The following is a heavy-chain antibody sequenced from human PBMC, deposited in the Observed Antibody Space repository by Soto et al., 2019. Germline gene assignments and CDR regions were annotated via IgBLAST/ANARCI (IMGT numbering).Heavy chain of an antibody. CDR2: IRTSGSTI. J-gene: IGHJ1*01. D-gene: IGHD6-19*01. CDR1: GFTFSDYY. V-gene: IGHV3-11*01. Sequence: GGSLRLSCAASGFTFSDYYMSWIRRAPGKGLEWVSNIRTSGSTINYADSVKGRFTISRDNAKNSLYLQMNSLRAEDTAVYYCAKGVPGIAVAGTGYFQHWGQGTLVTVSS. CDR3: AKGVPGIAVAGTGYFQH.